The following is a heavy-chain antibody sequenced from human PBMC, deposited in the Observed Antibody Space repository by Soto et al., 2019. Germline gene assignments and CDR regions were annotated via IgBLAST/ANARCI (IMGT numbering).Heavy chain of an antibody. Sequence: EVHLVESGGGLVQPGWSLRLSCAASGFTLSDYRMSWVLQAPWKGLEWVANVNHDGSETFYVDSVEGRFIISRDNAHNSLYLQINSLRAADAAVYYFGSPEGNGWFRNWGQGTLVTVSS. J-gene: IGHJ4*02. CDR1: GFTLSDYR. CDR2: VNHDGSET. CDR3: GSPEGNGWFRN. V-gene: IGHV3-7*01. D-gene: IGHD6-19*01.